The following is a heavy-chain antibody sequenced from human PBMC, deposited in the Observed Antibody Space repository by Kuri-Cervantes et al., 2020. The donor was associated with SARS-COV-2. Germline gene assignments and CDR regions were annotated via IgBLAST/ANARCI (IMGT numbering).Heavy chain of an antibody. D-gene: IGHD2-2*01. V-gene: IGHV1-18*01. CDR1: GYTFTSYG. CDR3: ARASGGLYCSSTSCGEGSWFDP. J-gene: IGHJ5*02. Sequence: ASVKVSCKASGYTFTSYGISWVRQAPGQGLEWMGWISAYNGNTNYAQKLQGRVTMTTDTSTSTAYMELRSLRSDDTAVYYCARASGGLYCSSTSCGEGSWFDPWGQGTLVTVSS. CDR2: ISAYNGNT.